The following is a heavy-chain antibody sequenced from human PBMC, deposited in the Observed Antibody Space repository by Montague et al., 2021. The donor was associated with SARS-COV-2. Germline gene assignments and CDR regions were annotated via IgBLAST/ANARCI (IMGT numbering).Heavy chain of an antibody. V-gene: IGHV4-39*01. CDR2: VHNTGNS. CDR1: GASISLNSHS. Sequence: SETLSLTCTVSGASISLNSHSWGWLRQPPGRGLECITTVHNTGNSYHNSSLQSRVTISRDTSQRQVSLRLNSMATADTAVYYCARLPTGFPNWFDTWGQGILVTVSS. CDR3: ARLPTGFPNWFDT. J-gene: IGHJ5*02. D-gene: IGHD3-9*01.